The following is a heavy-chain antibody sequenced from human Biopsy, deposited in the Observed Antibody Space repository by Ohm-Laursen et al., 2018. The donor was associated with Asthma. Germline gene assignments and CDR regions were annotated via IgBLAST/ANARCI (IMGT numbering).Heavy chain of an antibody. J-gene: IGHJ4*02. CDR1: GDSISVSNW. V-gene: IGHV4/OR15-8*01. CDR3: ARRWRSYDSSNYYLDQ. CDR2: IYHLGNA. Sequence: SQTLSLTCDVSGDSISVSNWWSWVRQPPGRGLEWIGQIYHLGNANYNPSLKSRVTMSVDKSKNQFSLKLTSVTAADTAVYFCARRWRSYDSSNYYLDQWGQGTLVTVSS. D-gene: IGHD3-22*01.